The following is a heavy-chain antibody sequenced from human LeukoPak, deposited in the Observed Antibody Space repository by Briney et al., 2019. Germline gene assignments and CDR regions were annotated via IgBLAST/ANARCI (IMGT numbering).Heavy chain of an antibody. CDR1: GGSVSSGSYY. CDR2: IYYSPLP. D-gene: IGHD4-11*01. Sequence: SETLSLTCTVSGGSVSSGSYYWSWSRQPRGKGREWIVYIYYSPLPKYSPSLKSRVTISVDTPKNQFSLNLNSVTAADTAVYYCARHGVTYFDYWGQGTLVTVSS. J-gene: IGHJ4*02. V-gene: IGHV4-61*01. CDR3: ARHGVTYFDY.